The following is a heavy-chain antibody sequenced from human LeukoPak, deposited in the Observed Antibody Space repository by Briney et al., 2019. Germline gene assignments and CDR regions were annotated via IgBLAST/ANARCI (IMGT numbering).Heavy chain of an antibody. CDR3: AKADEYYYYYYYIGV. V-gene: IGHV3-30*04. CDR1: GFTFNNHV. J-gene: IGHJ6*03. Sequence: GGSLRPSCAASGFTFNNHVMHWVRQAPGKGLEWVAVISSDGSLKYYADSVKGRFTISRDNSQNTLYLQMNSLRSEDTAVFYCAKADEYYYYYYYIGVWGKGTTVTVSS. CDR2: ISSDGSLK. D-gene: IGHD5-24*01.